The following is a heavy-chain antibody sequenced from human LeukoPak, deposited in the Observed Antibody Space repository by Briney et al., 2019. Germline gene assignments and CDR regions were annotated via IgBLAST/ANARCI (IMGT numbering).Heavy chain of an antibody. Sequence: GGSLRLSCAASGFTISYNYMNWVRQAPGKGLEWVSYISNSGATIYYADSVKGRFTISRDNAKSSLFLQMNSLRAEDTGVYYCARATFSSSGHSYWGQGTLVTVSS. V-gene: IGHV3-11*04. J-gene: IGHJ4*02. CDR1: GFTISYNY. CDR2: ISNSGATI. CDR3: ARATFSSSGHSY. D-gene: IGHD6-13*01.